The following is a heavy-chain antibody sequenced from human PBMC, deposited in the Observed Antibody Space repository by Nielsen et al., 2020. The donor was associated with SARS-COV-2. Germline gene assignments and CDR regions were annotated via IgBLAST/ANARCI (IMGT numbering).Heavy chain of an antibody. CDR1: GGSVTSATYY. D-gene: IGHD3-9*01. CDR3: ARGTDLLKGHLVSLDF. CDR2: MHNSGTT. J-gene: IGHJ4*02. Sequence: SETLSLTCIVSGGSVTSATYYWIWIRQPPGKGLEWMGHMHNSGTTRYNPSLRSRVTMSVGTSKNQFSLKLTSVTTADTAVYYCARGTDLLKGHLVSLDFWGPGSLVTVSS. V-gene: IGHV4-61*01.